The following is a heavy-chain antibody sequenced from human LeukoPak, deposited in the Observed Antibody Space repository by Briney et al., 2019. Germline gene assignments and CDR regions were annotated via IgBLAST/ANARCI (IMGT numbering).Heavy chain of an antibody. CDR1: GGSISSSSYY. V-gene: IGHV4-61*05. J-gene: IGHJ4*02. CDR2: IYYSGST. Sequence: SETLSLTCTVSGGSISSSSYYWSWIRQPPGKGLEWIGYIYYSGSTNYNPSLKSRVTISVDTSKNQFSLKLSSVTAADTAVYYCARHRYSGSYYYFDYWGQGTLVTVSS. CDR3: ARHRYSGSYYYFDY. D-gene: IGHD1-26*01.